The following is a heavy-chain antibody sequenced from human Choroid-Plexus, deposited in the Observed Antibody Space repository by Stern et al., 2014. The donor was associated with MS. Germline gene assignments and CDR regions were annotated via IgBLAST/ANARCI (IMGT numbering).Heavy chain of an antibody. CDR3: AKDRQWSTYFFDY. V-gene: IGHV3-30*18. D-gene: IGHD2-15*01. CDR2: ISYDGSDK. J-gene: IGHJ4*02. CDR1: GFTFSNFA. Sequence: VQLVESGGGVAQPGRPLILSCAASGFTFSNFAMHWVRQAPGKGLEWVALISYDGSDKYYADSVKGRFTIFRDNSKNTLYMHMNSLRAEDTAVYYCAKDRQWSTYFFDYWGQGSLVTVSS.